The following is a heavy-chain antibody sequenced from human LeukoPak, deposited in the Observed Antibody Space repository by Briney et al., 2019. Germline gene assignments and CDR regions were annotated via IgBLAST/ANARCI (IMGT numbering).Heavy chain of an antibody. CDR1: GGSIGSYY. CDR2: INYSGNT. CDR3: ARDGGSAAAGELDY. V-gene: IGHV4-39*06. D-gene: IGHD6-13*01. J-gene: IGHJ4*02. Sequence: SETLSLTYTVSGGSIGSYYWGWIRQPPGKGPEWIGIINYSGNTYYNPSLKSRVTISVDTSKNQFPLKVSSVTAADTAVYYCARDGGSAAAGELDYWGQGTLVTVSS.